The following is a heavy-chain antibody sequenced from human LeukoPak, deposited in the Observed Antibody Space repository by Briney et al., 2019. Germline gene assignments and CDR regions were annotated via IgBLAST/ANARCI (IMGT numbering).Heavy chain of an antibody. D-gene: IGHD3-10*01. CDR3: ARDGGDGYGSGSYYSTFGY. Sequence: GASVKVSCKASGGTFSSYAISWVRQAPGQGLEWMGGTIPIFGTANYAQKFQGRVTITTDESTSTAYMELSSLRTEDTAVYYCARDGGDGYGSGSYYSTFGYWGQGTLVTVSS. V-gene: IGHV1-69*05. CDR2: TIPIFGTA. CDR1: GGTFSSYA. J-gene: IGHJ4*02.